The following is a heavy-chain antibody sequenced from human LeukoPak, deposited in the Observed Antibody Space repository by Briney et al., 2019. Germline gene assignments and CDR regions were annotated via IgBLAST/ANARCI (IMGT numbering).Heavy chain of an antibody. CDR1: GFIFKTYT. D-gene: IGHD3-16*01. CDR3: AKEGNDYYYDQ. J-gene: IGHJ4*02. V-gene: IGHV3-21*01. Sequence: GGSLRLSCAASGFIFKTYTMTWVRQAPGKGLEWVSSITGDCKYITYADSVKGRFTISRDNAKNSLYLQVASLRGDDTATYYCAKEGNDYYYDQWGQGTLVTVSP. CDR2: ITGDCKYI.